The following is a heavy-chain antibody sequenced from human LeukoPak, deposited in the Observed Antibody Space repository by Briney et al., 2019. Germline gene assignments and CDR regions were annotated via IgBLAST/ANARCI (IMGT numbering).Heavy chain of an antibody. CDR3: ARLRITGTTDY. V-gene: IGHV4-39*01. CDR1: GGSISSSSYY. D-gene: IGHD1-20*01. J-gene: IGHJ4*02. CDR2: IYYSGST. Sequence: SETLSLTCTVSGGSISSSSYYWGWIRQPPGKALEWIGSIYYSGSTYYNPSLKSRVTISVDTSKNQFSLKLSSVTAADTAVYYCARLRITGTTDYWGQGTLVTVSS.